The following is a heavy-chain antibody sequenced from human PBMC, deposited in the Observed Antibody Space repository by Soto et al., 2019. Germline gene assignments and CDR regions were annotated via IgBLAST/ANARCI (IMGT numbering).Heavy chain of an antibody. CDR2: ILPVSAPP. Sequence: ASVKVSCKASGGTLNNYAINWVRQAPGQGLEWMGGILPVSAPPDYAQKFQGRVSITADHSTSTVYMELSRLKSDDAAVYFCATDSNYDVSNSFWGQGTLVTVSS. J-gene: IGHJ4*02. D-gene: IGHD3-3*01. CDR3: ATDSNYDVSNSF. CDR1: GGTLNNYA. V-gene: IGHV1-69*13.